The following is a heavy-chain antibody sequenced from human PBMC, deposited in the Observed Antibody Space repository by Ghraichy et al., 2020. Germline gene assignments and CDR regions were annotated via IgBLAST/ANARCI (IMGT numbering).Heavy chain of an antibody. D-gene: IGHD5-18*01. CDR3: AKAIHYYYYGVDV. CDR1: GFKFDDYA. V-gene: IGHV3-43D*04. CDR2: ITVDDHNT. Sequence: GESLNISCTASGFKFDDYAMQWVRQRPGKGLEWVSLITVDDHNTYYADSVRGRFTISWDNSKNSLHLQMDNLRSDDSGLYFCAKAIHYYYYGVDVWGRGTTVIVSS. J-gene: IGHJ6*02.